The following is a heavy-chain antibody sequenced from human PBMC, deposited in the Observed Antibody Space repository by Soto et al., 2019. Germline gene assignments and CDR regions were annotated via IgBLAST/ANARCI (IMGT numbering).Heavy chain of an antibody. D-gene: IGHD3-3*01. J-gene: IGHJ4*02. CDR1: GRSFSGYY. CDR2: INHSGST. Sequence: SETLSLTCAVYGRSFSGYYWSWIRQPPGKGLEWIGEINHSGSTNCNPSLKSRVTISVDTSKNQFSLKLSSMTAADTAVYYCAARPSYYDFWSGYSADYWGQGTLVTV. CDR3: AARPSYYDFWSGYSADY. V-gene: IGHV4-34*01.